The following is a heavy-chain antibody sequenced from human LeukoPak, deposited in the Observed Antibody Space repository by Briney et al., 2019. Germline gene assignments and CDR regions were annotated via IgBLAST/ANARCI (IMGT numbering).Heavy chain of an antibody. V-gene: IGHV3-23*01. D-gene: IGHD4-17*01. CDR3: AKENYGDSTGGRFQH. J-gene: IGHJ1*01. CDR2: ISGSGGST. Sequence: GGSLRLSCAASGFTFSSYAMSWVRQTPVKALEWVSVISGSGGSTYYADSVKGRFTISRVNSKNTLYLQMNSLRAEDTAVYYCAKENYGDSTGGRFQHWGQGTLVTVSS. CDR1: GFTFSSYA.